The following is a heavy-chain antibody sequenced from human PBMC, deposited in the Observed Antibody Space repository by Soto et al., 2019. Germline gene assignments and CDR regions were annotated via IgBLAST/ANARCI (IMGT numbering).Heavy chain of an antibody. CDR1: GYTFTNFG. CDR2: ISAYNGNT. V-gene: IGHV1-18*01. CDR3: AREDSGYDLV. J-gene: IGHJ4*02. Sequence: ASVKVSCKASGYTFTNFGISWVRQAPGQGLEWMGWISAYNGNTKYSQKFQGRVTITRDTSASTAYMELSSLRSEDTAVYYCAREDSGYDLVWGQGTLVTVSS. D-gene: IGHD5-12*01.